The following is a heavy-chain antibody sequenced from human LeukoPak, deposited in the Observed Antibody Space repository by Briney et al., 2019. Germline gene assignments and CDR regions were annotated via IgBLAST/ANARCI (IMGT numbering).Heavy chain of an antibody. Sequence: GGSLRLSCAASRFTFSRYWMHWVRQAPGKGLVWVSRINSDGISTSYADSVKGRFTISRDNAKNTPYLQMNSLRAEDTAVYYCARDGNYYDSSGPADYWGQGTLVTVSS. CDR2: INSDGIST. V-gene: IGHV3-74*01. D-gene: IGHD3-22*01. CDR3: ARDGNYYDSSGPADY. J-gene: IGHJ4*02. CDR1: RFTFSRYW.